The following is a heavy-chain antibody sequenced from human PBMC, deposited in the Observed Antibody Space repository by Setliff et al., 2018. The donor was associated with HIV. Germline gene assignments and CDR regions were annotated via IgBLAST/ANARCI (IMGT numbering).Heavy chain of an antibody. Sequence: KPSETLSLTCTVSGGSISSYYWSWIRQPPGKGLEWIGEINHSGRTKYSPSLRSRVSISVDTSKTQFSLKLSSVTAADTAVYYCARIFGDQGYYYGMDVWGQGTTVTVS. V-gene: IGHV4-34*01. D-gene: IGHD3-3*01. J-gene: IGHJ6*02. CDR3: ARIFGDQGYYYGMDV. CDR1: GGSISSYY. CDR2: INHSGRT.